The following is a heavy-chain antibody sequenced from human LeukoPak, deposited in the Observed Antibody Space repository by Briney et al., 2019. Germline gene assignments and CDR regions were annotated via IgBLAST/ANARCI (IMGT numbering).Heavy chain of an antibody. CDR3: ASRTRYSGSYLTFDY. Sequence: SETLSLTCTVSGGSISSSSYYWGWLRQPPGKGLEWIGSIYYSGSTYYNPSLKSRVTISVDTSKNQFSLKLSSVTAADTAVYYCASRTRYSGSYLTFDYWGQGTLVTVSS. V-gene: IGHV4-39*01. CDR1: GGSISSSSYY. CDR2: IYYSGST. D-gene: IGHD1-26*01. J-gene: IGHJ4*02.